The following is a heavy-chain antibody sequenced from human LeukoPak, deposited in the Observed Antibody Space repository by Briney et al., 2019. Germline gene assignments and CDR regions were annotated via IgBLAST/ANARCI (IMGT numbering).Heavy chain of an antibody. J-gene: IGHJ6*03. CDR2: ISGSGGST. D-gene: IGHD7-27*01. Sequence: GGSLRLSCAASGFTFSSYAMSWVRQAPGKGLEWVSAISGSGGSTYYADSVKGRFTISRDNSKNTLYLQMNSLRAEDTAVYYCAKDGSELGKNYMDVWGKGTTVTVSS. CDR3: AKDGSELGKNYMDV. CDR1: GFTFSSYA. V-gene: IGHV3-23*01.